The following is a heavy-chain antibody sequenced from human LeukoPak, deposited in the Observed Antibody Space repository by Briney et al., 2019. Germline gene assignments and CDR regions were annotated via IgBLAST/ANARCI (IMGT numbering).Heavy chain of an antibody. J-gene: IGHJ4*02. D-gene: IGHD3-3*01. CDR1: GYTFTGYY. V-gene: IGHV1-18*04. CDR2: ISAYNGNT. Sequence: ASVKVSCKASGYTFTGYYMHWVRQAPGQGLEWMGWISAYNGNTNYAQKLQGRVTMTTDTSTSTAYMELRSLRSDDTAVYYCAREYDFWSGQDYWGQGTLVTVSS. CDR3: AREYDFWSGQDY.